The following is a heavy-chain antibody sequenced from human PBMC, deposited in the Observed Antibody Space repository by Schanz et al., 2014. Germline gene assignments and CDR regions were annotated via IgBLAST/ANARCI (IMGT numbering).Heavy chain of an antibody. V-gene: IGHV1-18*04. Sequence: QVQLVQSGAEVKKPGASVKVSCKASGYTFTSYSMHWVRQAPGQGLEWMGWITAYNGDTSYAQKLQGRVNMTTDTSTSTAYMELRSLRSDDTAVYYCASSGAGYSSSWDFDYWGQGTLVTVSS. CDR1: GYTFTSYS. CDR2: ITAYNGDT. D-gene: IGHD6-13*01. CDR3: ASSGAGYSSSWDFDY. J-gene: IGHJ4*02.